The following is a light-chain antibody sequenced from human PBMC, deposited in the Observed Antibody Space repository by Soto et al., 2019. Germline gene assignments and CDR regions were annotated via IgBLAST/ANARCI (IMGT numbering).Light chain of an antibody. V-gene: IGKV3-20*01. CDR2: GAS. J-gene: IGKJ3*01. Sequence: DIVLTQSPGTLSLSPGERATLSCRASQSVSSSYLGCYQQKPGQAPRLLIYGASSRATGVPDRFSGSGSWTDFTLTISRLEPEDFAVYYCQHYAMSPPFTFGPGTKVDIK. CDR3: QHYAMSPPFT. CDR1: QSVSSSY.